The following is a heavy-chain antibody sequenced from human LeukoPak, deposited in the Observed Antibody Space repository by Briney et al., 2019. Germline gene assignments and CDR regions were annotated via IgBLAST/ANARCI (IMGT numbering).Heavy chain of an antibody. CDR2: ITSGFTP. CDR1: GLTFSNYA. V-gene: IGHV3-23*01. J-gene: IGHJ4*02. Sequence: GGSLRLSCAASGLTFSNYAMSWFRQAPGKGLEWVSGITSGFTPLYADSVEGRFTISRDNSKSTFHLQMNSLRAEDTAVYYCAKDYSDSRVGDVFLEYWGQGTLVTVSS. CDR3: AKDYSDSRVGDVFLEY. D-gene: IGHD1-26*01.